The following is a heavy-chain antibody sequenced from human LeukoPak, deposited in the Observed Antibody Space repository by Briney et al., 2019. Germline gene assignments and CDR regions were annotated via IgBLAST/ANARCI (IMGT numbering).Heavy chain of an antibody. CDR2: SSGGST. CDR3: AKGRYYYDSSGYYRLPFDY. CDR1: GFTFSSYA. V-gene: IGHV3-23*01. J-gene: IGHJ4*02. Sequence: PGGSLRLSCAASGFTFSSYAMSWVRQAPGKGLEWVSASSGGSTYYADSVKGRFTISRDNSKNTLYLQMNSLRAEDTAVYYCAKGRYYYDSSGYYRLPFDYWGQGTLVTVSS. D-gene: IGHD3-22*01.